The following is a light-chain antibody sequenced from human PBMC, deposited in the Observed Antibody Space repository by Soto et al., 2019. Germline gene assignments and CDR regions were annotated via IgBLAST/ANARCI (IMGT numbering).Light chain of an antibody. Sequence: QSVLTQPASVSGSPGQSITISCTGTSSDIGASNYVSWYQQHPGQAPKLMISDVNNRPSGISDRFSGSKSGNTASLTISALLAEDEADSYCSSWNSNSDTHYVFGSGTKLTVL. CDR3: SSWNSNSDTHYV. J-gene: IGLJ1*01. CDR2: DVN. V-gene: IGLV2-14*03. CDR1: SSDIGASNY.